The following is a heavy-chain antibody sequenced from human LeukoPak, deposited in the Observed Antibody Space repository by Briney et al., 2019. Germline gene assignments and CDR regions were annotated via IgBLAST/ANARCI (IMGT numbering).Heavy chain of an antibody. Sequence: SETLSLTCAVYGGSFSGYYWSWIRQPPGKGLEWIGEINHSGSTNYNPSLKSRVTISVDTSKNQFSLKLSSVTAADTAVYYCARGVGTPPFVPLDPMFRGVTPFDYWGQGTLVTVSS. CDR1: GGSFSGYY. V-gene: IGHV4-34*01. CDR2: INHSGST. CDR3: ARGVGTPPFVPLDPMFRGVTPFDY. D-gene: IGHD3-10*01. J-gene: IGHJ4*02.